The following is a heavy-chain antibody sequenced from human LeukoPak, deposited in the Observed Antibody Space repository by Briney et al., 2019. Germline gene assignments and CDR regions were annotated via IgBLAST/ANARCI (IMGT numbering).Heavy chain of an antibody. V-gene: IGHV3-30-3*01. D-gene: IGHD1-1*01. Sequence: GGTLRLSCAASGFTFRSYAMHWVRQGPGKGLEWVEVISYDGSNTYYADSVKGRFTISRDNSKNTLYVQMNSLRAEDTAVYYCAREMEAFDYWGQGTLVTVSS. CDR1: GFTFRSYA. CDR2: ISYDGSNT. CDR3: AREMEAFDY. J-gene: IGHJ4*02.